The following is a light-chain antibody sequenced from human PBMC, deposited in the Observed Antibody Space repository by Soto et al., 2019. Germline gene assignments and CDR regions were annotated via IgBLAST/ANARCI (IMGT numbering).Light chain of an antibody. J-gene: IGKJ1*01. V-gene: IGKV1-39*01. Sequence: DIQMTQSPSSLSASVGDIVTITCRASQSISSYLNWYQHKPGKAPNLLIYAATTLQSGVPSRFSGSGSGTDCTLTISSLQPEDVATYYCQQYNSYPWTLGQGTKVDIK. CDR1: QSISSY. CDR3: QQYNSYPWT. CDR2: AAT.